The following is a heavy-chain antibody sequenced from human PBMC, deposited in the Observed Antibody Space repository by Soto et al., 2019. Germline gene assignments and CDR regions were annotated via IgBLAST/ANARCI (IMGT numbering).Heavy chain of an antibody. Sequence: QVQLVESGGGVVQPGRSLRLSCAASGFTFSSYGMHWVRQASGKGLEWVAVISYDGSNKYYADSVKGRFTISRDNSKNTLYLQMNSLRAEDTAVYYCAKDLEYSSSPFDYWGQGTLVTVSS. D-gene: IGHD6-6*01. CDR3: AKDLEYSSSPFDY. V-gene: IGHV3-30*18. J-gene: IGHJ4*02. CDR2: ISYDGSNK. CDR1: GFTFSSYG.